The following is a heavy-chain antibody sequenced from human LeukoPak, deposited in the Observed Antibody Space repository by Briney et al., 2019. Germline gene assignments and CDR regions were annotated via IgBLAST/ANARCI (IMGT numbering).Heavy chain of an antibody. CDR2: IASDGSST. D-gene: IGHD4-23*01. CDR3: ARGRPHGNDY. J-gene: IGHJ4*02. V-gene: IGHV3-74*01. Sequence: GGSLRLSCAASGFTFSSYWMNWVRQAPGKGLVWVSRIASDGSSTTCADSVKGRFSISRDNAKNTLYLQMNSLRVEDTAVYYCARGRPHGNDYWGQGTLVTASS. CDR1: GFTFSSYW.